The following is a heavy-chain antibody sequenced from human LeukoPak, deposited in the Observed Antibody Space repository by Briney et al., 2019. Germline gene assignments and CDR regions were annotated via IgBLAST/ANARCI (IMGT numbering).Heavy chain of an antibody. CDR3: ARELGVGARGFDY. CDR2: VSGSGART. D-gene: IGHD1-26*01. V-gene: IGHV3-23*01. CDR1: GFSFKNFG. Sequence: PPGGSLRLSCTASGFSFKNFGMSWVRQAPGKGLEWVSGVSGSGARTSYADSVKGRFTISRDNAKNSLYLQMNSLRAEDTALYYCARELGVGARGFDYWGQGTLVTVSS. J-gene: IGHJ4*02.